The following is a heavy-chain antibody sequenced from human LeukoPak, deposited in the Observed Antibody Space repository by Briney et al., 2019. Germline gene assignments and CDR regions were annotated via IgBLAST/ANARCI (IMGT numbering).Heavy chain of an antibody. J-gene: IGHJ3*02. CDR2: IKQDGSEK. CDR3: AREGTVYGDAFDI. D-gene: IGHD5/OR15-5a*01. V-gene: IGHV3-7*01. CDR1: GFTFSSYW. Sequence: PGGSLRLSCAASGFTFSSYWMSWVRQAPGKGLEWVANIKQDGSEKYYVDSVKGRFTISRDNAKHSLYLQLNSLRAEDTAVYYCAREGTVYGDAFDIWGQGTMVTVSS.